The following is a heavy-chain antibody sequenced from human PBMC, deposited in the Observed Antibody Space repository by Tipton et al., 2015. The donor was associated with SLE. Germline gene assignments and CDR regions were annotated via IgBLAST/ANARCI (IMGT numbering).Heavy chain of an antibody. CDR2: INHSGST. CDR1: GGSFSGYY. Sequence: TLSLTCAVYGGSFSGYYWSWIRQPPGKGLEWIGEINHSGSTNYNPSLKSRVTISVDTSKNQFSLKLSSVTAADTAVYYCAKRDYGYPEVDYWGQGSLVSVSS. CDR3: AKRDYGYPEVDY. D-gene: IGHD4-17*01. J-gene: IGHJ4*02. V-gene: IGHV4-34*01.